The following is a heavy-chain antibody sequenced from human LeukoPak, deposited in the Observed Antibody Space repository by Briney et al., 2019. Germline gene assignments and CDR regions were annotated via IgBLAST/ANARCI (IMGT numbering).Heavy chain of an antibody. V-gene: IGHV3-30*05. J-gene: IGHJ5*02. CDR2: VSPDGRNE. CDR3: ARAGQTSSWFGISFDL. CDR1: GFTFSHYG. Sequence: GGSLRLSCATSGFTFSHYGMHWVRQAPGKGLEWVAVVSPDGRNEDYADSVKGRFIISRDNSKNTVYMQMNSLTAEDTAVYYCARAGQTSSWFGISFDLWGQGTLVTVSS. D-gene: IGHD6-13*01.